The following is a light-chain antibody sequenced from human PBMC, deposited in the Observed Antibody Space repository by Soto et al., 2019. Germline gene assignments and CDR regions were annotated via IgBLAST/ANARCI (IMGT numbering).Light chain of an antibody. CDR1: QSVLHSSNNKNY. CDR3: QQYYTTPPT. V-gene: IGKV4-1*01. CDR2: WAS. Sequence: DIVMIQSPDSLAVSLGERAAINCKSGQSVLHSSNNKNYLAWYQQRPGQPPKLLIYWASTRESGVPDRFSGSGSGTDFTLTISSLQAEDVAVYYCQQYYTTPPTFGQGTKLEIK. J-gene: IGKJ2*01.